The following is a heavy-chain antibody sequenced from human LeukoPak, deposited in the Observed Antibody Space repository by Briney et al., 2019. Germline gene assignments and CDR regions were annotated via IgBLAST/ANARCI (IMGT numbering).Heavy chain of an antibody. J-gene: IGHJ4*02. Sequence: ASVKVSCKASGYTFTSYAMHWVRQAPGQRLEWMGWINAGNGNTKYSQEFQGRVTITRDTSASTAYKELSSLRSEDMAVYYCARVVKTPLTGPFDYWGQGTLVTVSS. CDR3: ARVVKTPLTGPFDY. CDR1: GYTFTSYA. V-gene: IGHV1-3*03. CDR2: INAGNGNT. D-gene: IGHD3-9*01.